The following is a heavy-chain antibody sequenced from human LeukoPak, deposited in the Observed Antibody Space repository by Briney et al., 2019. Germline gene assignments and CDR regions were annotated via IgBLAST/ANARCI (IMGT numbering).Heavy chain of an antibody. CDR2: INPNSGGT. CDR3: ARGYCSGGSCYSGLSDY. CDR1: GYTFTSYG. Sequence: GASVKVSCKASGYTFTSYGISWVRQAPGQGLEWMGWINPNSGGTNYAQKFQGRGTMTRDTSISTAYMELSRLRSDDTAVYYCARGYCSGGSCYSGLSDYWGQGTLVTVSS. V-gene: IGHV1-2*02. J-gene: IGHJ4*02. D-gene: IGHD2-15*01.